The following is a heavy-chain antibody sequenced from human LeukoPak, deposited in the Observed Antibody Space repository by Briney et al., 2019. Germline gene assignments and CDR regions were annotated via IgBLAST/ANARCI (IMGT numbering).Heavy chain of an antibody. CDR1: GFTGSSYE. Sequence: GGSLRRSCAASGFTGSSYEMDWVRQAPGKGLEGVSYISSSGSTIYYADSVKGRFTISRDNAKNSLYLQMNSLRAEDTAVYYCARDSYAFDIWGQGTMVTVSS. J-gene: IGHJ3*02. V-gene: IGHV3-48*03. CDR3: ARDSYAFDI. CDR2: ISSSGSTI.